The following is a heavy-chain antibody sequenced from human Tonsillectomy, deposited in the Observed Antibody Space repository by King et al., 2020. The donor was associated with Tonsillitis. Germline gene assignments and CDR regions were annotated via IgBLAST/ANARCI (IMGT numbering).Heavy chain of an antibody. CDR1: GFTFGDHA. CDR3: TRETYYFDL. J-gene: IGHJ4*02. Sequence: VQLVESGGGLIQPGRSLRLSCTASGFTFGDHAMSWFRQGPGKGLEGVGFIRSTVYGGTTEYAAPVKGRITISRDDSKSIAYLPMNSLKTEDTAVYYCTRETYYFDLWGQGTLVTVSS. CDR2: IRSTVYGGTT. V-gene: IGHV3-49*03.